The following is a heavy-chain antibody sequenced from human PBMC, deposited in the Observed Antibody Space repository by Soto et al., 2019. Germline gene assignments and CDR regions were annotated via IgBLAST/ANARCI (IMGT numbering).Heavy chain of an antibody. D-gene: IGHD3-22*01. J-gene: IGHJ5*02. V-gene: IGHV3-11*06. CDR1: GFTFSDYY. CDR2: ISSSSSYT. CDR3: AIDPRIVYYDSSGYLNWFDP. Sequence: QVQLVESGGGLVKPGGSLRLSCAASGFTFSDYYMSWIRQAPGKGLEWVSYISSSSSYTNYADSVKGRFTISRDNAKNSLSLHMNSRRAEDTAVYYCAIDPRIVYYDSSGYLNWFDPWGQGTLVTVSS.